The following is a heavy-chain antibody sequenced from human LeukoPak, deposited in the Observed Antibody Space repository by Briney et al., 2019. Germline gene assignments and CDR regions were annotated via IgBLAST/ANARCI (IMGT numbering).Heavy chain of an antibody. CDR2: IKQDGSEK. J-gene: IGHJ4*02. V-gene: IGHV3-7*01. CDR3: ARAPTVSVGYCSSVSCQADY. D-gene: IGHD2-2*01. Sequence: VGCLRLSSAASGLTSSIYWMRCVRHAPGKGLWWVADIKQDGSEKYYVHSVKGRFTIPRDNAKTSLYLQMNSLRAEDTAVYYCARAPTVSVGYCSSVSCQADYWGQGTLVTVSS. CDR1: GLTSSIYW.